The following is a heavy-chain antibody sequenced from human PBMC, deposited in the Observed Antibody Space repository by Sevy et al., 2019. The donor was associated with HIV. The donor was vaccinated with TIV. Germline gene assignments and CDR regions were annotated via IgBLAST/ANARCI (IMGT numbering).Heavy chain of an antibody. CDR3: ARVVRTTWIVVVIASGGTAKWFDP. Sequence: GGSLRLSCTASGFTFSSYDMNWVRQAPGKGLEWVSKISSSGSSIYYADSVKGRFTISRDNAKNSLNLQMNSLRAEDTAVYYCARVVRTTWIVVVIASGGTAKWFDPWGQGTLVTVSS. V-gene: IGHV3-48*03. CDR1: GFTFSSYD. D-gene: IGHD2-21*01. CDR2: ISSSGSSI. J-gene: IGHJ5*02.